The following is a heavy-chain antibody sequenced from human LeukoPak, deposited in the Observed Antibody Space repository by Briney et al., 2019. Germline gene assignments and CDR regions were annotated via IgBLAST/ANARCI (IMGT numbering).Heavy chain of an antibody. CDR1: GFTFSSYS. V-gene: IGHV3-21*01. CDR3: AREGSGWPWHSGEGEIGY. CDR2: ISSSSSYI. Sequence: KPGGSLRLSCAASGFTFSSYSMNWVRQAPGKGLEWVSSISSSSSYIYYADSAKGRFTISRDNAKNSLYLQMNSLRAEDTAVYYCAREGSGWPWHSGEGEIGYWGQGTLVTVSS. J-gene: IGHJ4*02. D-gene: IGHD6-19*01.